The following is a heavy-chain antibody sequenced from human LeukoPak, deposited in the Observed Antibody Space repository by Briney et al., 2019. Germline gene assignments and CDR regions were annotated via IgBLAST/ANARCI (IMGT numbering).Heavy chain of an antibody. Sequence: PGGSLRLSCSVSGFTFSSYAMHWVRQAPGKGLEYVSAISSNGGDTYYADSAKDRFTISRDNSKNTLYLRMSSLRAEDTAVYYCVKRSGWPTKPYFDYWGQGTLVTVSS. CDR3: VKRSGWPTKPYFDY. CDR1: GFTFSSYA. V-gene: IGHV3-64D*06. J-gene: IGHJ4*02. D-gene: IGHD6-19*01. CDR2: ISSNGGDT.